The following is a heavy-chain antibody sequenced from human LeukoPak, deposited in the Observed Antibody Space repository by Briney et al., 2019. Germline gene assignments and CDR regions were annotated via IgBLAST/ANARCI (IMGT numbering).Heavy chain of an antibody. J-gene: IGHJ4*02. Sequence: AGGSLRLSCAASGLTFSDYYMTWIRQAPGKGLEWVSSISGTGTTIYSADSVRGRFTVSRDNARNSLFLHMNSLSSEDTAVYYCAVQITMIVVVPYFDYWGQGTLVTVSS. D-gene: IGHD3-22*01. V-gene: IGHV3-11*04. CDR2: ISGTGTTI. CDR3: AVQITMIVVVPYFDY. CDR1: GLTFSDYY.